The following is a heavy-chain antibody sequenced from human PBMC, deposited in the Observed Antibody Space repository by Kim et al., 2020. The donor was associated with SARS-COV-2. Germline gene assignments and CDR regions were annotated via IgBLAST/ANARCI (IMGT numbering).Heavy chain of an antibody. CDR2: IYYSGST. Sequence: SETLSLTCTVSGGSISSGGYYWSWIRQHPGKGLEWIGYIYYSGSTYYNPSLKSRVTISVDTSKNQFSLKLSSVTAADTAVYYCARGPDSSGYPAEYFQHWGQGTLVTVSS. V-gene: IGHV4-31*03. CDR3: ARGPDSSGYPAEYFQH. CDR1: GGSISSGGYY. J-gene: IGHJ1*01. D-gene: IGHD3-22*01.